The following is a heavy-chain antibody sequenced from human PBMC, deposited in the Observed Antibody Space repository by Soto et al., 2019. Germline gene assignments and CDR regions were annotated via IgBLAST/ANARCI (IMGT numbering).Heavy chain of an antibody. CDR2: ISGSGGST. CDR3: AKDSAPFTMVPLNGMDV. J-gene: IGHJ6*02. Sequence: GGSLRLSCADSGFTFSSYAMSWVRQAPGKGLEWVSAISGSGGSTYYADSVKGRFTISRDNSKNTLYLQMNSLRTEDTAVYYCAKDSAPFTMVPLNGMDVWGQGTTVPVSS. D-gene: IGHD3-10*01. CDR1: GFTFSSYA. V-gene: IGHV3-23*01.